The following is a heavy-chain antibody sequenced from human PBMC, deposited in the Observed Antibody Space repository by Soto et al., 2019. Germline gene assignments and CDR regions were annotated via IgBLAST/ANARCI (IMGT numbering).Heavy chain of an antibody. V-gene: IGHV3-49*04. J-gene: IGHJ4*02. CDR3: TRYYYESSGYYVY. D-gene: IGHD3-22*01. Sequence: SLRLSCTGSRFNFGNYALSWVRQAPGKGPEWVGFIRSEAYGGTTDYAASVKGRFIISRDDSKSIAYLEINSLQTDDTAVYYCTRYYYESSGYYVYWGQGTLVTVSS. CDR1: RFNFGNYA. CDR2: IRSEAYGGTT.